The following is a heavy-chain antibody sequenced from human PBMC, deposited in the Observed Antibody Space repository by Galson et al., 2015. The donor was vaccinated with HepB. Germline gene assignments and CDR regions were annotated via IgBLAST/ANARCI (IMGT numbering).Heavy chain of an antibody. Sequence: SLRLSCAASGFTFSSYAMHWVRQAPGKGLEYVSAISSNGGSTYYANSVKGRFTISRDNSKNTLYLQMGSLRAEDMAVYYCARGLGSYNNQLFDYWGQGTLVTVSS. CDR3: ARGLGSYNNQLFDY. CDR2: ISSNGGST. V-gene: IGHV3-64*01. J-gene: IGHJ4*02. D-gene: IGHD3-10*01. CDR1: GFTFSSYA.